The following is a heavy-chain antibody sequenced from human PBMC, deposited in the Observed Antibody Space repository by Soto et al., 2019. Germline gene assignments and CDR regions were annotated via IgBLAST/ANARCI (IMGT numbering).Heavy chain of an antibody. CDR2: MNLDTGGT. Sequence: QVQLVQSGAEVKKPGASVRVSCEASGYRFTTYYIHWVRQAPGQGLEWMGRMNLDTGGTTYAQNFQGRVTMTRDTSISTAYLEVSSVKSAAAAMYYCARDGNFALRGYSFGFDFWGQGTLVTVSS. CDR1: GYRFTTYY. J-gene: IGHJ4*02. CDR3: ARDGNFALRGYSFGFDF. V-gene: IGHV1-2*06. D-gene: IGHD5-18*01.